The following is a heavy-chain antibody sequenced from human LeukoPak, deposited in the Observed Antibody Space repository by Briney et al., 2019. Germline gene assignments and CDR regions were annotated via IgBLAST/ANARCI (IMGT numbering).Heavy chain of an antibody. J-gene: IGHJ3*02. CDR1: GGSISSYY. Sequence: SETLSLTCTVSGGSISSYYWSWIRQPPGKGLEWIGYIYYSGSTNYNPSLKIRVTISVDTSKNQFSLKLSSVTAADTAVYYCAINWNYSDAFDIWGQGTMVTVSS. V-gene: IGHV4-59*01. CDR3: AINWNYSDAFDI. D-gene: IGHD1-7*01. CDR2: IYYSGST.